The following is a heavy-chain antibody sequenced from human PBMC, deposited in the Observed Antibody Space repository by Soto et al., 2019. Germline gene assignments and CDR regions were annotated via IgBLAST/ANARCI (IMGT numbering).Heavy chain of an antibody. D-gene: IGHD6-6*01. CDR1: GFTFSDYY. Sequence: QVQLVESGGGLVKPGGSLRLSCAASGFTFSDYYMSWIRQAPGKGLEWVSYISSSGSTIYYADSVKGRFTISRDNAKNSLYLQMNSLRAEDPAVYYCAREVYSSSLPTYYSYYGMDVWGQGTTVTVSS. CDR2: ISSSGSTI. CDR3: AREVYSSSLPTYYSYYGMDV. J-gene: IGHJ6*02. V-gene: IGHV3-11*01.